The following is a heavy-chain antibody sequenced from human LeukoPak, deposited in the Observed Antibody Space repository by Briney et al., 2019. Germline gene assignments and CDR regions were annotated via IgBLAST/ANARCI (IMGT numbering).Heavy chain of an antibody. V-gene: IGHV3-9*01. CDR2: ISWNSGSI. CDR1: GFTFDDYA. Sequence: LPGRSLRLSCAASGFTFDDYAMHWARQAPGKGMEWVSGISWNSGSIGYADSVKGRFTISRDNAKNSLYLQMNSLRAEDTALYYCAKAYYYYGSGSYSPVDYWGQGTLVTVSS. D-gene: IGHD3-10*01. J-gene: IGHJ4*02. CDR3: AKAYYYYGSGSYSPVDY.